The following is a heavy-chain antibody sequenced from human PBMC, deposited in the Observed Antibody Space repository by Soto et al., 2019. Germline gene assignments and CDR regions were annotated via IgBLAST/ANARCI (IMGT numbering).Heavy chain of an antibody. CDR2: ISSSGSTI. V-gene: IGHV3-48*03. D-gene: IGHD3-16*01. Sequence: PGGSLRLSCAASGFTFSSYEMNWVRQAPGKGLEWVSYISSSGSTIYYADSVKGRFTISRDNAKNSLYLQMNSLRAEDTAVYYCARGEEGSLPHLGPYNWFDPWGQGTLVTVSS. J-gene: IGHJ5*02. CDR3: ARGEEGSLPHLGPYNWFDP. CDR1: GFTFSSYE.